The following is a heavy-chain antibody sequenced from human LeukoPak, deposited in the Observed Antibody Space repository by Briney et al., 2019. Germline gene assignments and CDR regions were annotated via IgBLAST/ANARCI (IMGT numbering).Heavy chain of an antibody. Sequence: SEALSLTCTVSGGSISSYYWSWIRQPPGKGLEWIGYIYYSGSTNYNPSLKSRVTISVDMSKNQFSLKLTSVTAADTAVYYCARRRVDGYTDYWGQGTLVTVSS. J-gene: IGHJ4*02. CDR1: GGSISSYY. CDR2: IYYSGST. D-gene: IGHD5-24*01. V-gene: IGHV4-59*08. CDR3: ARRRVDGYTDY.